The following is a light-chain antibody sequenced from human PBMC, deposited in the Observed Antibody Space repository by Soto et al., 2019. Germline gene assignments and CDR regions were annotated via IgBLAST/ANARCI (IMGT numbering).Light chain of an antibody. CDR3: QSYDSSLSGSV. V-gene: IGLV1-40*01. CDR1: SSNIGAGYD. Sequence: QPVLTQPPSVSGAPGQRVTISCTGSSSNIGAGYDVHWYQQLPGTAPKLLIYNNNNRPSGVPDRFSGSKSGTSASLAITCLQAEDEADYYCQSYDSSLSGSVFGGGTKLTVL. CDR2: NNN. J-gene: IGLJ3*02.